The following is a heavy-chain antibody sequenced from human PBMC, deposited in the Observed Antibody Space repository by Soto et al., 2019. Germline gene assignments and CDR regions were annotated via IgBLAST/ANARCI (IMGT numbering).Heavy chain of an antibody. Sequence: SCAASGFTFSSYSMNWVRQAPGKGLEWVSSISSSSSYIYYADSVKGRFTISRDNAKNSLYLQMNSLRAEDTAVYYCASLVVVVAGPAIDYWGQGTLVTVSS. J-gene: IGHJ4*02. CDR3: ASLVVVVAGPAIDY. CDR2: ISSSSSYI. V-gene: IGHV3-21*01. D-gene: IGHD2-15*01. CDR1: GFTFSSYS.